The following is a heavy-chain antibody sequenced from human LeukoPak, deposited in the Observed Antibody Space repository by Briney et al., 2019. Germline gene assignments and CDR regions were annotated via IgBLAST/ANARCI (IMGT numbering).Heavy chain of an antibody. D-gene: IGHD3-16*01. V-gene: IGHV3-53*01. Sequence: GGSLRLSCEASGFTVSSNYMSWVRQAPGKGLEWVSVIYGGGSTYYTDSVKGRFTISRDNAKNSLYLQMNSLRADDTAVYYCAHLGGMVIQNWGQGTLVTVSS. J-gene: IGHJ1*01. CDR3: AHLGGMVIQN. CDR1: GFTVSSNY. CDR2: IYGGGST.